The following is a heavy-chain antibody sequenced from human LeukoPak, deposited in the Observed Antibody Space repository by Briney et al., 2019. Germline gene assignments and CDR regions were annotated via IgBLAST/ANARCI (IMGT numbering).Heavy chain of an antibody. Sequence: LRKITRKGLEWVSGISGNGGSIDYADSVKGRFTISRDNSKNMVYLQMNSLRVEDTAVYYCAKDPSVILLRYFDNWGQGTLVTVSS. J-gene: IGHJ4*02. CDR3: AKDPSVILLRYFDN. V-gene: IGHV3-23*01. D-gene: IGHD3-22*01. CDR2: ISGNGGSI.